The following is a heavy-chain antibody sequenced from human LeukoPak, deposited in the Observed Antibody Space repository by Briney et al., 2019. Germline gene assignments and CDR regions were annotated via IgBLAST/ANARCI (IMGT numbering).Heavy chain of an antibody. CDR3: ARDFSITMVRGALDY. CDR2: IYHSGST. D-gene: IGHD3-10*01. V-gene: IGHV4-38-2*02. Sequence: PSETLSLTCAVSGYSLSSGYYWGWIRQPPGKGLEWIGSIYHSGSTYYNPSLKSRVTISVDTSKNQFSLKLSSVTAADTAVYYCARDFSITMVRGALDYWGQGTLVTVSS. J-gene: IGHJ4*02. CDR1: GYSLSSGYY.